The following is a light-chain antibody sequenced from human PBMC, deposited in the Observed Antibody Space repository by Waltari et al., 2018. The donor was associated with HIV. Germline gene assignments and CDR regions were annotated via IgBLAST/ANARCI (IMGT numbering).Light chain of an antibody. CDR3: AAWDDSLSAVV. Sequence: SVLAQPPSVSGTPGQGVTISCSGSNSNIGSNHVYWYRQLPGSAPPLRIYNNNQRPSGVPDRCSCSKSGTSASLAISGLRSEDEADYDCAAWDDSLSAVVFGGGTKLTVL. CDR1: NSNIGSNH. V-gene: IGLV1-47*01. CDR2: NNN. J-gene: IGLJ2*01.